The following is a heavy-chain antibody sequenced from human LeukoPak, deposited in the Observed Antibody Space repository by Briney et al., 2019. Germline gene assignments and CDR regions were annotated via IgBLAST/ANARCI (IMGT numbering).Heavy chain of an antibody. CDR2: IKNKPNSYTT. CDR1: GFTFSDHY. V-gene: IGHV3-72*01. Sequence: GGSLRLSCVGSGFTFSDHYMDWVRQAPGKGLEWVGRIKNKPNSYTTEYAASVKGRFTISRDDSKNSLYLQMNSLKTEDTAVYYCTRDPEALDYWGQGAVVTVSS. CDR3: TRDPEALDY. J-gene: IGHJ4*02.